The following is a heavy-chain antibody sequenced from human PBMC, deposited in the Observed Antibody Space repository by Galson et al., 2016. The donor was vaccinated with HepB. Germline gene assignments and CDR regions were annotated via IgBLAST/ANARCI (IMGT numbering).Heavy chain of an antibody. Sequence: SVKVSCKASGYTFSNYYMHWVRQAPGQGLEWMGIFNPSGGGTSYAQKFQGRVTMIGGTSTSTVYMEVNSLRSEDTAVYYCARDKRHGLDVWGQGTTVTVSS. CDR1: GYTFSNYY. V-gene: IGHV1-46*01. D-gene: IGHD1-1*01. CDR3: ARDKRHGLDV. J-gene: IGHJ6*02. CDR2: FNPSGGGT.